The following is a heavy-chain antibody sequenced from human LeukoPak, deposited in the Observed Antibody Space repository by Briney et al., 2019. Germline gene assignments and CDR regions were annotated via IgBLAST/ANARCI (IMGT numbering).Heavy chain of an antibody. Sequence: PGGSLRLSCAASGFTFSTDWMHWVRRAPGKGLEWVSRIKSDGSSTKYADSVTGRFTVSRDNAKNTLYLQMNSLRAEDTAVYYCAREWRITGDCDYWGQGTLVTVSS. CDR2: IKSDGSST. V-gene: IGHV3-74*03. CDR1: GFTFSTDW. CDR3: AREWRITGDCDY. D-gene: IGHD1-14*01. J-gene: IGHJ4*02.